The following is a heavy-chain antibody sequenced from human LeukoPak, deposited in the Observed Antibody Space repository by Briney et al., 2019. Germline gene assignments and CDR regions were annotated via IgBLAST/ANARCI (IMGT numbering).Heavy chain of an antibody. D-gene: IGHD6-13*01. CDR1: GGTFSSYA. Sequence: SVKVSCKASGGTFSSYAISWVRQASGQGLEWMGGIIPIFGTANYAQKFQGRVTITADESTSTAYMELSSLRSEDTAVYYCAGDRGYSRAGNYYYGMDVWGQGTAVTVSS. CDR3: AGDRGYSRAGNYYYGMDV. J-gene: IGHJ6*02. V-gene: IGHV1-69*13. CDR2: IIPIFGTA.